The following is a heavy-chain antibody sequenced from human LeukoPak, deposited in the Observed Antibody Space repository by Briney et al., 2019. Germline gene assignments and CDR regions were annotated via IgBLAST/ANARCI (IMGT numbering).Heavy chain of an antibody. Sequence: PGGSLRLSCAASGFTFTSYGMHWVRQAPGKGLEWVAVIWYDGIDTFYADSVKGRFTISRDNAKNSLYLQMNSLRAEDTAIYYCARDNLAAAGDDNFDIWGQGTMVTVSS. J-gene: IGHJ3*02. CDR1: GFTFTSYG. CDR2: IWYDGIDT. CDR3: ARDNLAAAGDDNFDI. V-gene: IGHV3-33*01. D-gene: IGHD6-13*01.